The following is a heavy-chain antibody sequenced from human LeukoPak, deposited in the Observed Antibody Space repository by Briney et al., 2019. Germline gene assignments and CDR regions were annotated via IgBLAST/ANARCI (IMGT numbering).Heavy chain of an antibody. D-gene: IGHD3-22*01. CDR1: GGTFSSYA. V-gene: IGHV1-69*13. J-gene: IGHJ4*02. CDR3: ARSISDYYDSSGYQPIDY. CDR2: IIPIFGTA. Sequence: ASMKVSCKASGGTFSSYAISWVRQAPGQGLEWMGGIIPIFGTANYAQKFQGRVTITADESTSTAYMELSSLRSEDTAVYYCARSISDYYDSSGYQPIDYWGQGTLVTVSS.